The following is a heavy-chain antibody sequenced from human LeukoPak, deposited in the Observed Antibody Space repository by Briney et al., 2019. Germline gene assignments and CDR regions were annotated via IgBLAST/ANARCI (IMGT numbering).Heavy chain of an antibody. CDR1: GFTFSSYW. V-gene: IGHV3-7*01. J-gene: IGHJ5*01. Sequence: PGGSLRLSCAASGFTFSSYWMSWVRQAPGKGLEWVANIKQDGSEKYYVDSVKGRFTISRDNAKNSLYLQMNSLRAEDTAVYYCARDWYQLLGYNWFDPWGQGTMVTVSS. CDR3: ARDWYQLLGYNWFDP. D-gene: IGHD2-2*01. CDR2: IKQDGSEK.